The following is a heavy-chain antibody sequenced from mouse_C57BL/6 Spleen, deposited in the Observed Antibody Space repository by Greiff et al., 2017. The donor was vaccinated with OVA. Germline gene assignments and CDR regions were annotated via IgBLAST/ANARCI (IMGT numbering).Heavy chain of an antibody. CDR3: ARWGYDYEAWFAY. CDR1: GYAFSSSW. V-gene: IGHV1-82*01. D-gene: IGHD2-4*01. Sequence: VKLQQSGPELVKPGASVKISCKASGYAFSSSWMNWVKQRPGKGLEWIGRIYPGDGDTNYNGKFKGKATLTADKSSSTAYMQLSSLTSEDSAVYFCARWGYDYEAWFAYWGQGTLVTVSA. CDR2: IYPGDGDT. J-gene: IGHJ3*01.